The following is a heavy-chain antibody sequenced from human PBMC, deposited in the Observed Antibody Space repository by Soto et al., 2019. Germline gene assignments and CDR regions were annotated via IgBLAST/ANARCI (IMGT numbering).Heavy chain of an antibody. CDR3: ARASYSSGWFLTFDY. D-gene: IGHD6-19*01. Sequence: PSETLSLTCTASGGSISSSSYYWGWIRQPPGKGLEWIGYIYYSGSTNYNPSLKSRVTISVDTSKNQFSLKLSSVTAADTAVYYCARASYSSGWFLTFDYWGQGTLVTVSS. CDR2: IYYSGST. J-gene: IGHJ4*02. V-gene: IGHV4-61*05. CDR1: GGSISSSSYY.